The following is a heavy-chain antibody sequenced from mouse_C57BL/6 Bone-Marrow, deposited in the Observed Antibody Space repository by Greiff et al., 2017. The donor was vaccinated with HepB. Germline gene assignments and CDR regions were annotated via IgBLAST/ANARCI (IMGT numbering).Heavy chain of an antibody. CDR3: ARSDTTVVAHYAMDY. D-gene: IGHD1-1*01. V-gene: IGHV1-69*01. Sequence: VQLQQPGAELVMPGASVKLSCKASGYTFTSYWMHWVKQRPGQGLEWIGEIDPSDSYTNYNQKLKGKSTLTVDKSSSTAYMQLSSLTSEDSAVYYCARSDTTVVAHYAMDYWGQGTSVTVSS. J-gene: IGHJ4*01. CDR1: GYTFTSYW. CDR2: IDPSDSYT.